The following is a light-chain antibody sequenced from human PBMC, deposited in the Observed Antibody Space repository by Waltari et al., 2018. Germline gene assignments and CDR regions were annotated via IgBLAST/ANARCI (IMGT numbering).Light chain of an antibody. CDR1: SSDVGSYNL. V-gene: IGLV2-23*01. CDR2: EGR. Sequence: QSALTQPASVSGSPGQSITISCTGTSSDVGSYNLVSWYQQHAGKAPKLMISEGRERPSGVSNRFSGSKSGNTAARTISVLQAEDEADYYCCSYAGSKTWVFGGGTKLTVL. J-gene: IGLJ3*02. CDR3: CSYAGSKTWV.